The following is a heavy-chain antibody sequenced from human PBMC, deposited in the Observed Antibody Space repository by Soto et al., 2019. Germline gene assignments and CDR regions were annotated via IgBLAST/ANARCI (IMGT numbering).Heavy chain of an antibody. V-gene: IGHV1-46*01. J-gene: IGHJ4*02. CDR2: INPSGGST. D-gene: IGHD4-4*01. CDR1: GYTFTSYY. Sequence: QVQLVQSGAEVKKPGASVKVSCKASGYTFTSYYMHWVRQAPGQGLEWMGIINPSGGSTSYAQKCQGRVTMTRDTSTSTVYMELSSLRSEDTAVYYCASTGIEMATVFDYWGQGTLVTVSS. CDR3: ASTGIEMATVFDY.